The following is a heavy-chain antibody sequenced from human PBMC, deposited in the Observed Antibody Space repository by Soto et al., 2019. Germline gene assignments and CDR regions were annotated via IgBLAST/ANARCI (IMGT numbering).Heavy chain of an antibody. D-gene: IGHD5-12*01. J-gene: IGHJ5*02. CDR2: IWPDGNNK. CDR3: ARAGIVAITQLGWFDP. CDR1: GFSFSNYG. Sequence: QVQLVESGGGVVQPGTSLRLSCVASGFSFSNYGIHWVRQAPGKGLEWVAVIWPDGNNKVYPDSVKGRFTISRDNSKNTLYLQMNSMRAEDTAMYYCARAGIVAITQLGWFDPWGQGTLVIVCS. V-gene: IGHV3-33*01.